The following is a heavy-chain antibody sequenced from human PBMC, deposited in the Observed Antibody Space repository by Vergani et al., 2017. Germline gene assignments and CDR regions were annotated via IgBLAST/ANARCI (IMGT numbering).Heavy chain of an antibody. Sequence: QVQLQESGPGGVKPSQTLSLTCAVSGGSISSGDHCWTWIRQRPGKGLEWFGYIFYSGTTYDNPSLRSRLTISVDTSKNQFSLKLSSVTAADTAVYYCARDRGIVGATTGGMDVWGQ. V-gene: IGHV4-31*11. D-gene: IGHD1-26*01. CDR3: ARDRGIVGATTGGMDV. CDR1: GGSISSGDHC. J-gene: IGHJ6*02. CDR2: IFYSGTT.